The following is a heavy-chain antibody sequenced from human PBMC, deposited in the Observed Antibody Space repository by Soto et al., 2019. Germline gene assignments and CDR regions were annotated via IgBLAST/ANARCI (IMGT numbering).Heavy chain of an antibody. CDR3: AKTYGFLGGYYFDY. Sequence: ASVKVSCKASGYTFTNYYIHWVRQAPGQGLEWMAVINPSGGSTRYAQKFQGRVTMTRDTSTSTAYMELSSLRSEDTAVYYCAKTYGFLGGYYFDYWGQGTLVTVSS. CDR2: INPSGGST. J-gene: IGHJ4*02. V-gene: IGHV1-46*01. D-gene: IGHD3-16*01. CDR1: GYTFTNYY.